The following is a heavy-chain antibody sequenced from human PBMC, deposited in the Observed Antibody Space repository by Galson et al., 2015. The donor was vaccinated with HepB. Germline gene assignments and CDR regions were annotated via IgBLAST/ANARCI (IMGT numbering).Heavy chain of an antibody. Sequence: SLRLSCAASGFTFSSYAMSWVRQAPGKGLEWVSAISGSGGSTYYADSVKGRFTISRDNSKNTLYLQMNSLRAEDTAVYYCAKAGASSGWPSGVLDAFDIWGQGTMVTVSS. J-gene: IGHJ3*02. CDR2: ISGSGGST. V-gene: IGHV3-23*01. CDR3: AKAGASSGWPSGVLDAFDI. D-gene: IGHD6-19*01. CDR1: GFTFSSYA.